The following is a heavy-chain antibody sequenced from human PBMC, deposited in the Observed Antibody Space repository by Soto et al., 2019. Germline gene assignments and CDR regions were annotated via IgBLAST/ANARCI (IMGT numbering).Heavy chain of an antibody. Sequence: SETLSLTCTVSGGSISSSSYYWGWIRQPPGKGLEWIGSIYYSGSTYYNPSLKSRVTISVDTSKNQFSLKLSSVTAADTAVYSCERHLRYDRGDAFDIWGQGTMVTVSS. CDR3: ERHLRYDRGDAFDI. CDR2: IYYSGST. J-gene: IGHJ3*02. D-gene: IGHD3-9*01. V-gene: IGHV4-39*01. CDR1: GGSISSSSYY.